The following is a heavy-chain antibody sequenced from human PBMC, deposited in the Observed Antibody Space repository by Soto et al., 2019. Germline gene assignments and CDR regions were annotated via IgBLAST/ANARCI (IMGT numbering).Heavy chain of an antibody. CDR2: INAGNGNT. V-gene: IGHV1-3*01. CDR3: AGVMARNYYYGMDV. CDR1: GYTFTSYA. J-gene: IGHJ6*02. Sequence: QVPLVQSGAEVKKPGASVKVSCKASGYTFTSYAMHWVRQAPGQRLEWMGWINAGNGNTKYSQKFQGRVTITRDTSASTAYMELSSLRSEDTAVYYCAGVMARNYYYGMDVWGQGTTVTVSS. D-gene: IGHD2-8*01.